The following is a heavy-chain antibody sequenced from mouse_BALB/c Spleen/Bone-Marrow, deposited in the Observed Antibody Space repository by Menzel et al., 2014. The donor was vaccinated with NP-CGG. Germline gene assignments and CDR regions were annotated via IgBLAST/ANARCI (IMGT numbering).Heavy chain of an antibody. D-gene: IGHD1-1*01. Sequence: QVQLQQSGAELVRPGVSVKISCKGSGYTFTDYSIHWIKQSHAKSLEWIGAISTYYGDATNNQKFKVKATLTVDKSSSTAYMELARLASEDSVIYYCARGVTTGAMDYWGQGISVTVSS. CDR1: GYTFTDYS. CDR3: ARGVTTGAMDY. J-gene: IGHJ4*01. V-gene: IGHV1-67*01. CDR2: ISTYYGDA.